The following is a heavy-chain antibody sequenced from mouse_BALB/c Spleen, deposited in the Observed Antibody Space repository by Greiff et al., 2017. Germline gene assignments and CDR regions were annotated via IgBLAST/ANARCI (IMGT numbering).Heavy chain of an antibody. Sequence: QVTLKVSGPGILQPSQTLSLTCSFSGFSLSTSGMGVSWIRQPSGKGLEWLAHIYWDDDKRYNPSLKSRLTISKDTSRNQVFLKITSVDTADTATYYCARSYRYDGAWFAYWGQGTLVTVSA. CDR1: GFSLSTSGMG. V-gene: IGHV8-12*01. D-gene: IGHD2-14*01. CDR3: ARSYRYDGAWFAY. J-gene: IGHJ3*01. CDR2: IYWDDDK.